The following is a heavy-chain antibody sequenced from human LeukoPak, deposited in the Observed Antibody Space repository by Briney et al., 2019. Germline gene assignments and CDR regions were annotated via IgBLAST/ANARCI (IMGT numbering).Heavy chain of an antibody. CDR1: GGSISSGGYS. CDR3: ARVENWGPAAYFDY. CDR2: IYHSGST. V-gene: IGHV4-30-2*01. Sequence: SQTLSLNCAVSGGSISSGGYSWSWIRQPPGKGLDWIGYIYHSGSTYYNPSLKSRVTISVDRSKNQFSLKLSSVTAADTAVYYCARVENWGPAAYFDYWGQGTLVTVSS. D-gene: IGHD7-27*01. J-gene: IGHJ4*02.